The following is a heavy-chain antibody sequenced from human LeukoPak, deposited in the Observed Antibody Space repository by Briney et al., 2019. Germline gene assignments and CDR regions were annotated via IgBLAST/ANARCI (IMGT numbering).Heavy chain of an antibody. J-gene: IGHJ5*02. Sequence: GASVKVSCKASGGTFSSYAISWVRQAPGQGREWMGGIIPIFGTANYAQKFQGRVTITADESTSTAYMELSSLRSEDTAVYYCARNTMVQNNWFDPWGQGTLVTVFS. CDR1: GGTFSSYA. D-gene: IGHD3-10*01. V-gene: IGHV1-69*13. CDR3: ARNTMVQNNWFDP. CDR2: IIPIFGTA.